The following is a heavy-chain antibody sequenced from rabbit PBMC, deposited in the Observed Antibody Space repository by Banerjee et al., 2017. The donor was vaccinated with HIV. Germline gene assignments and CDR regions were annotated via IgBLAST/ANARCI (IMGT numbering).Heavy chain of an antibody. J-gene: IGHJ4*01. CDR3: ARDLTDAIGWNFGW. D-gene: IGHD4-1*01. Sequence: QQQLVESGGGLVKPEGSLTLTCTVSGLSLSSNAMCWVRQAPGKGLELIACIGLSSGTTYYASWAKGRFTISKTSSTTVSLQMTSLTAADTATYFCARDLTDAIGWNFGWWGPGTLVTVS. CDR2: IGLSSGTT. V-gene: IGHV1S45*01. CDR1: GLSLSSNA.